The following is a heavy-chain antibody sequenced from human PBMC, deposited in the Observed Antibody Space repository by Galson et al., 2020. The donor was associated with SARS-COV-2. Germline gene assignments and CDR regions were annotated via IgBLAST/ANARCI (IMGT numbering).Heavy chain of an antibody. CDR1: GFTFSSYG. CDR3: AKDSLYYDILTGYLPVSLASYYYYGMDV. CDR2: ISYDGSNQ. D-gene: IGHD3-9*01. J-gene: IGHJ6*02. Sequence: GGSLRLSCAASGFTFSSYGMHWVRQAPGKGLEWVAVISYDGSNQYYADPVKGRFTISRDNYKNTLYLQMNSLRAEDTAVYYCAKDSLYYDILTGYLPVSLASYYYYGMDVWGQGTTVTVSS. V-gene: IGHV3-30*18.